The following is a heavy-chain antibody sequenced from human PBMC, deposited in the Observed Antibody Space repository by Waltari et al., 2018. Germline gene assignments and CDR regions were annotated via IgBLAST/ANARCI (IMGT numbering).Heavy chain of an antibody. Sequence: QVQLVQSGAEVKKPGASVKVSCKASGYAFINYEINWVRQATGQGPEWMGWGNPKRGETGYGQKFQGRVTMTTNTSINTAYMELSSLRSEDTAVYYCARGGVGASYYYYYGMDVWGQGTTVTVSS. CDR3: ARGGVGASYYYYYGMDV. V-gene: IGHV1-8*01. J-gene: IGHJ6*02. D-gene: IGHD1-26*01. CDR1: GYAFINYE. CDR2: GNPKRGET.